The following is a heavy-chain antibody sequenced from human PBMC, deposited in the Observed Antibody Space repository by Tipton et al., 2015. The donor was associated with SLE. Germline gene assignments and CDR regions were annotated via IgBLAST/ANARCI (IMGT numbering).Heavy chain of an antibody. CDR2: IYYSGST. J-gene: IGHJ4*02. Sequence: TLSLTCTVSGVSISSYYWNWIRQPPGKGLEWIGYIYYSGSTNYNSSLKSRVTISVDTSKNQFSLNLSSVTAADTAVYYCARDEYRYDTTGYHLLGHFDFWGQGTLVTVSS. V-gene: IGHV4-59*12. CDR3: ARDEYRYDTTGYHLLGHFDF. D-gene: IGHD3-22*01. CDR1: GVSISSYY.